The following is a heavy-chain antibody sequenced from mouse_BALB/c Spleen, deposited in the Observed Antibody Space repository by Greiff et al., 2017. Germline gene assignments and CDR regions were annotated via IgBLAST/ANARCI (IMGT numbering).Heavy chain of an antibody. V-gene: IGHV5-17*02. J-gene: IGHJ4*01. CDR3: AVPMDY. CDR1: GFTFSSFG. Sequence: EVQVVESGGGLVQPGGSRKLSCAASGFTFSSFGMHWVRQAPEKGLEWVAYISSGSSTIYYADTVKGRFTISRDNPKNTLFLQMTSLRSEDTAMYYCAVPMDYWGQGTSVTVSS. CDR2: ISSGSSTI.